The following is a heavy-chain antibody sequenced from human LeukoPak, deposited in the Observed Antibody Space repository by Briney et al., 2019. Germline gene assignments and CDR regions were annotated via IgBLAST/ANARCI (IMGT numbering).Heavy chain of an antibody. J-gene: IGHJ4*02. CDR1: GYTFTSYY. V-gene: IGHV1-46*01. CDR2: INPSGGST. D-gene: IGHD3-10*01. Sequence: ASVKVSCKASGYTFTSYYMHWVRQAPGQGLEWMGIINPSGGSTSYAQKFQGRVTMTRDMSTSTVYMELSSLRSEDTAVYYCARGAAYYGSGPSRDFFYFDYWGQGTLVTVSS. CDR3: ARGAAYYGSGPSRDFFYFDY.